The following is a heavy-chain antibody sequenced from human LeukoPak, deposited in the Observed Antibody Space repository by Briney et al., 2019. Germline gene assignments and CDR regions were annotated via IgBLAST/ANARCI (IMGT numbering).Heavy chain of an antibody. CDR2: ISDSGFHT. V-gene: IGHV3-23*01. J-gene: IGHJ4*02. CDR3: AKDRVAGSSPSLYYFDY. D-gene: IGHD6-6*01. CDR1: AFTFRSYA. Sequence: GGSLRLSCADSAFTFRSYAMSWVRQAPGKGLEWVSAISDSGFHTYYAHSVKGRFTTSRDNSKNTLCLQMDRLRAEDTAIYYCAKDRVAGSSPSLYYFDYGGQGTLVTVSA.